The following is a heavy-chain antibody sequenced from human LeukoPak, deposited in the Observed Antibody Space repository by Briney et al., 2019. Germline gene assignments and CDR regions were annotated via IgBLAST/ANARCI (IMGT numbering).Heavy chain of an antibody. CDR3: ARGGDGYSYGMDV. CDR1: GFTFSSYG. V-gene: IGHV3-33*01. Sequence: GRSLRLSCAASGFTFSSYGMHWVRQAPGKGLEWVAVIWYDGSNKYYADSVKGRFTISRDNSKNTLYLQMNSLRAEDTAVYYCARGGDGYSYGMDVWGQGTTVTVSS. D-gene: IGHD5-24*01. J-gene: IGHJ6*02. CDR2: IWYDGSNK.